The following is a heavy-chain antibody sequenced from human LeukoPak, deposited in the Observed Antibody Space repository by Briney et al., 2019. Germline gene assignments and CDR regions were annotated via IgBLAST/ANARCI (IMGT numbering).Heavy chain of an antibody. CDR3: TTGGSYFFDY. D-gene: IGHD1-1*01. CDR2: IDGEGRVT. CDR1: GFTSSTYW. V-gene: IGHV3-74*01. Sequence: GGSLRLSCAASGFTSSTYWMHWVRQAPGKGLVWVSGIDGEGRVTKYTDSVKGRFTISRDNAKNTVYLQMNSLRAEDTAVYYCTTGGSYFFDYWGQGTLVTVSS. J-gene: IGHJ4*02.